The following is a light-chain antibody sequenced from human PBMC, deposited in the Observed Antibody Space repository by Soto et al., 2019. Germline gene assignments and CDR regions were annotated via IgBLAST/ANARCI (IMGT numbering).Light chain of an antibody. Sequence: VLTQSPGTLSLSPGEGATLSCRASQRVASDLAWYLQKPGQPPRLLIYDASIRATGIPDRISGSGSGRDFTLTISRLEPEDAAVYYCQQYLNSPRTFGQENKLEIK. J-gene: IGKJ1*01. V-gene: IGKV3-20*01. CDR1: QRVASD. CDR3: QQYLNSPRT. CDR2: DAS.